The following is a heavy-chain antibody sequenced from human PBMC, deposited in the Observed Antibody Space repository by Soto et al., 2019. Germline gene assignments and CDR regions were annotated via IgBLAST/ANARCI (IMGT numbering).Heavy chain of an antibody. V-gene: IGHV3-13*01. D-gene: IGHD3-16*01. Sequence: EVQLVESGGDLVQPGGSRRLSCGASGFTFSSYDFHWVRQATGKGLEWVSGIGTAGDTYYAGSVKGRFIMSRENAKNSLYLQMNSLRAGDTAVYYCTRGADGFDYWGQGTLVTVSS. CDR3: TRGADGFDY. J-gene: IGHJ4*02. CDR1: GFTFSSYD. CDR2: IGTAGDT.